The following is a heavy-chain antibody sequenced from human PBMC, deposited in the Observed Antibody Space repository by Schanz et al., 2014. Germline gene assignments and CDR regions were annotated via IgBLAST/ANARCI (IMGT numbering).Heavy chain of an antibody. Sequence: VQLVESGGGLVKPGGSLRLSCAASGFTFRDYYMSWIRQAPGKGLEWVSGISGSGGSAYYADSVKGRFTISRDNSKNTLYLQMNTLRAEDTAVYYCARDRGYCSGGSCLTFDYWGQGTLVTVSS. D-gene: IGHD2-15*01. CDR1: GFTFRDYY. CDR2: ISGSGGSA. CDR3: ARDRGYCSGGSCLTFDY. V-gene: IGHV3-23*04. J-gene: IGHJ4*02.